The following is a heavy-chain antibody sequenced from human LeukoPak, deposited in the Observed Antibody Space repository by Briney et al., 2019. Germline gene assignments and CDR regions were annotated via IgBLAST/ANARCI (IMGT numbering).Heavy chain of an antibody. CDR3: AIQPWGSGNNWYFDL. Sequence: ASVKVSCKASGSTFTAYYVHWVRQAPGQGLEWMGWISPNSGGTDYAQKFKGRVTMTRDTSISTTYVELSSLTSDDTAVYYCAIQPWGSGNNWYFDLWGRGTLVTVSS. CDR1: GSTFTAYY. V-gene: IGHV1-2*02. CDR2: ISPNSGGT. D-gene: IGHD7-27*01. J-gene: IGHJ2*01.